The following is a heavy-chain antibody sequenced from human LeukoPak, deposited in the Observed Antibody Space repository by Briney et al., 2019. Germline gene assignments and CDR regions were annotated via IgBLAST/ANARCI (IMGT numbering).Heavy chain of an antibody. CDR2: IIPIFGTA. J-gene: IGHJ4*02. CDR1: GGTSSSYA. Sequence: SVKVSCKASGGTSSSYAISWVRQAPGQGLEWMGGIIPIFGTANYAQKFQGRVTITADKSTSTAYMELSSLRSEDTAVYYCARTPYCSGGSCYSGYFDYWGQGTLVTVSS. CDR3: ARTPYCSGGSCYSGYFDY. V-gene: IGHV1-69*06. D-gene: IGHD2-15*01.